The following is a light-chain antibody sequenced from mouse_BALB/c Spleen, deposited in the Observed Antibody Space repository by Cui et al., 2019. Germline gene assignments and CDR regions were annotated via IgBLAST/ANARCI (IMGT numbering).Light chain of an antibody. CDR3: QQWSSNPRT. J-gene: IGKJ1*01. CDR2: LTS. V-gene: IGKV4-68*01. CDR1: SSVSY. Sequence: QIVLTQSPALMSASPGEKVTMTCSASSSVSYMYWYQQKPRSSPKPWIYLTSNLASGVPARFSGSGSGTSYPLTISSMEAEDAATYYCQQWSSNPRTFGGGTKLEIK.